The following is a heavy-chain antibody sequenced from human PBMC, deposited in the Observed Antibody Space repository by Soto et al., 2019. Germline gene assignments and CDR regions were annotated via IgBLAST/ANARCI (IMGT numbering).Heavy chain of an antibody. V-gene: IGHV1-18*01. Sequence: VASVKVSCKASGYTFTNYGISWVRQAPGQGLDWMGWISAYTGNTNYSQNLQGRVTMTTDTSTSTAYMELGSLRSDDTAVYFCARFYYYGSGPTFYYYGIDVWGQGTTVTVS. J-gene: IGHJ6*02. CDR1: GYTFTNYG. CDR2: ISAYTGNT. D-gene: IGHD3-10*01. CDR3: ARFYYYGSGPTFYYYGIDV.